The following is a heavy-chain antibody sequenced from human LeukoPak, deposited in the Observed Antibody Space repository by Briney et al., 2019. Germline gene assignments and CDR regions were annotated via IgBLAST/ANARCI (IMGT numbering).Heavy chain of an antibody. J-gene: IGHJ4*02. CDR3: ARHSIPYDYVWGSYRSGYFDY. Sequence: ESLKISCTGSGYSLTSYWIGWVRQMPGKGLEWIGFIHPGDSDTRYSPSFQGQVTISADKSISTAYLQWSSLKASDTAMYYCARHSIPYDYVWGSYRSGYFDYWGQGTLVTVSS. D-gene: IGHD3-16*02. CDR2: IHPGDSDT. CDR1: GYSLTSYW. V-gene: IGHV5-51*01.